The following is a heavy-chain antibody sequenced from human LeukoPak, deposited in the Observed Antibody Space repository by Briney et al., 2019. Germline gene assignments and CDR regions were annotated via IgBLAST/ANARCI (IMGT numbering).Heavy chain of an antibody. J-gene: IGHJ5*02. CDR2: INHSGST. V-gene: IGHV4-34*01. D-gene: IGHD3-3*01. Sequence: KPSETLSLTCAVYGGSFSGYYWSWIRQPPGKGLEWIGEINHSGSTNYNPSLKSRVTISVDTSKNQFSLKLSSVTAADTAVYYCARLTVPPYDFWSGYSMFDPWGQGTLVTVSS. CDR3: ARLTVPPYDFWSGYSMFDP. CDR1: GGSFSGYY.